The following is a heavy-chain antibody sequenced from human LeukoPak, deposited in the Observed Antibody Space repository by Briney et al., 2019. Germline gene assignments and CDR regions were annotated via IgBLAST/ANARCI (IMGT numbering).Heavy chain of an antibody. J-gene: IGHJ6*02. Sequence: ASVKVSCKASGYTFTGYYMHWVRQAPGQGLEWMGWINPNSGGTNYAQKFQGRVTMTRDTSISTAYMELSRQRSDDTAVYYCARRADCGKWTWCYYYYYYGMDVWGQGTTVTVSS. CDR2: INPNSGGT. D-gene: IGHD2-21*02. CDR1: GYTFTGYY. CDR3: ARRADCGKWTWCYYYYYYGMDV. V-gene: IGHV1-2*02.